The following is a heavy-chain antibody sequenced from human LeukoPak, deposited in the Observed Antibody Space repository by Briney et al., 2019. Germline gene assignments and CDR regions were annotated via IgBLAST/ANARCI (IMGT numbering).Heavy chain of an antibody. V-gene: IGHV4-34*01. J-gene: IGHJ3*02. Sequence: SETLSLTCAVYGGSFSGYYWSWIRQPPGKGLEWIGEISHSGSTNYNPSLKSRVTISVDTSKNQFSLKLSSVTAADTAVYYCARVTHAFDIWGQGTMVTVSS. CDR2: ISHSGST. CDR3: ARVTHAFDI. CDR1: GGSFSGYY. D-gene: IGHD4-23*01.